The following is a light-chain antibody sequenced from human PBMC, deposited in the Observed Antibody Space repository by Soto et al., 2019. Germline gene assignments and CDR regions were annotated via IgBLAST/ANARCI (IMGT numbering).Light chain of an antibody. CDR3: QQYNHWWT. V-gene: IGKV3-15*01. CDR2: GAS. CDR1: QSVSTN. Sequence: EIVMTQSPATLSVSPGERATLSCRASQSVSTNLVWYQQKPGQAPRLLIYGASTRATGVPGRFSGTGSGTEFTLTISSLQSEDSAVYYCQQYNHWWTFGQGTK. J-gene: IGKJ1*01.